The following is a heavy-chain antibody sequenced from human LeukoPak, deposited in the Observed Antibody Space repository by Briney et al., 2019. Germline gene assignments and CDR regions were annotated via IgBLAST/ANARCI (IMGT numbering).Heavy chain of an antibody. V-gene: IGHV3-74*01. J-gene: IGHJ4*02. CDR1: GFTFSNYW. CDR2: VNSDGSST. Sequence: SGGSLRLSCAASGFTFSNYWMHWVRHAPGKGLVWVSRVNSDGSSTNYADSVKGRFTISRDNAKSTLYLQMNSLRADDTAVYYCARVYSGSSFDYWGQGTLVTVSS. CDR3: ARVYSGSSFDY. D-gene: IGHD1-26*01.